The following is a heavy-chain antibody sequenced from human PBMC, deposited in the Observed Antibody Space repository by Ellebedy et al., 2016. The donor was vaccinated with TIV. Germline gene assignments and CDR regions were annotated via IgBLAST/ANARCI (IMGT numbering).Heavy chain of an antibody. CDR1: GFTFSNNA. CDR3: ARDTYRGHDY. CDR2: MKPDGSEI. V-gene: IGHV3-7*03. J-gene: IGHJ4*02. Sequence: PGGSLRLSCAASGFTFSNNAMSWVRRAPGKGLEWVANMKPDGSEIYYVDSVKGRFTISRDNAKSALYLQMNNLRAEDTAVYYCARDTYRGHDYWGQGTLVTVSS. D-gene: IGHD5-12*01.